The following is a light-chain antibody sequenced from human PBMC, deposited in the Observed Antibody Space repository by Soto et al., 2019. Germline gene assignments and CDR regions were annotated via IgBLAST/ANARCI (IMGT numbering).Light chain of an antibody. Sequence: EIVLTQSPGTLSLSPGERATLSCRASQSVSSFLAWYQQKPGQAPRLLIYDASNGATGIPTRFSGSGSGTDFTLTISSLEPEDFAVYYCQPRSNWPSFGPGTKVDI. CDR1: QSVSSF. CDR2: DAS. J-gene: IGKJ3*01. CDR3: QPRSNWPS. V-gene: IGKV3-11*01.